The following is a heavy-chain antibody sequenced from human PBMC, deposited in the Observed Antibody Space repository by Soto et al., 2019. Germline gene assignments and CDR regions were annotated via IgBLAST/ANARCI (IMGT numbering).Heavy chain of an antibody. D-gene: IGHD6-6*01. CDR3: ARVGLEYSSSSGWFDP. CDR2: IIPIFGTA. Sequence: QVQLVQSGAEVKKPGSSVKVSCKASGGTFSSYAISWVRQAPGQGLEWMGGIIPIFGTANYAQKFQGRVTITADESKSTAYMELSSLRSEDTAVYYCARVGLEYSSSSGWFDPWGQGTLVTVSS. J-gene: IGHJ5*02. CDR1: GGTFSSYA. V-gene: IGHV1-69*12.